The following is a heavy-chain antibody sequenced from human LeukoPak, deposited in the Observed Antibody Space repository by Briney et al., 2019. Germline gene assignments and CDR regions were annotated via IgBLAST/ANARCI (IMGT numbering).Heavy chain of an antibody. CDR2: IYYSGST. J-gene: IGHJ4*02. V-gene: IGHV4-31*03. D-gene: IGHD6-19*01. CDR3: ARGYSSGWYFDY. CDR1: GGSISSGGYY. Sequence: SQTLSLTCTVSGGSISSGGYYWSWIRQPPGTGLEWIGYIYYSGSTYYNPSLKTRVTLSVDTSKNQFSLKLSSVTAADTAVYYCARGYSSGWYFDYWGQGTLVTVSS.